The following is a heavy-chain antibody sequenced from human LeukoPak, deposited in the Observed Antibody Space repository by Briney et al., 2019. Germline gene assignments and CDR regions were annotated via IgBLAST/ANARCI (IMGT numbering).Heavy chain of an antibody. CDR3: ARGGVLLWFESCFDP. CDR1: VYTFTGYY. CDR2: INPNSGGT. J-gene: IGHJ5*02. D-gene: IGHD3-10*01. V-gene: IGHV1-2*02. Sequence: ASVNVSFKSSVYTFTGYYMHWLRQAPGQGLEGMGWINPNSGGTNYAQKFQGRVTMTRDTSISIDYMELSRLRSDDTAVYYCARGGVLLWFESCFDPWGQGTLVTVSS.